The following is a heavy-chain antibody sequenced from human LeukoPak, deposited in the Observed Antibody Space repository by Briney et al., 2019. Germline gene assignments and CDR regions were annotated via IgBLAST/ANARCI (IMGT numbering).Heavy chain of an antibody. V-gene: IGHV3-23*01. D-gene: IGHD5-12*01. CDR2: FGGSGDTT. CDR3: ARGYDWLDY. CDR1: GFTFSSYA. J-gene: IGHJ4*02. Sequence: GGSLRLSCAAPGFTFSSYAMTWVRRAPGKGLEWVSAFGGSGDTTYYADSVKGRFTISRDNAKNSLYLQMNSLRAEDTAVYYCARGYDWLDYWGQGTLVTVSS.